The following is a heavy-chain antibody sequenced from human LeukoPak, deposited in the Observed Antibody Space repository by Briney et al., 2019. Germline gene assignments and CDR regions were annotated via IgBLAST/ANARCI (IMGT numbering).Heavy chain of an antibody. CDR2: IKEDGTNK. D-gene: IGHD5-18*01. V-gene: IGHV3-7*01. CDR3: AREARDTRAAFDI. Sequence: PGGSLRLSCAASGFTFSSYWMSWVRQAPGKGLEWAANIKEDGTNKYYVGSVRGRFTISRDNAKNSLYLQMNSLRADDTAMYYCAREARDTRAAFDIWGQGTMVTVFS. J-gene: IGHJ3*02. CDR1: GFTFSSYW.